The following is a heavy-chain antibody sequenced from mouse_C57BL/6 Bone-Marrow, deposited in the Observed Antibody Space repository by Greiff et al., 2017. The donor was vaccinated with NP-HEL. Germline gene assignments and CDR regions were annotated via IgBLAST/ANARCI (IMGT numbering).Heavy chain of an antibody. CDR3: ASWVYYHGAYFDV. D-gene: IGHD1-1*01. CDR2: IHPNSGST. V-gene: IGHV1-64*01. Sequence: QVQLQQPGAELVKPGASVTLSCKASGYTFTSYWMHWVKQRPGQGLEWIGVIHPNSGSTNYNEKFKSKATLTVDKSSSTAYMQLSSLPSEDSAVYYGASWVYYHGAYFDVWGTGTPVTVSA. J-gene: IGHJ1*03. CDR1: GYTFTSYW.